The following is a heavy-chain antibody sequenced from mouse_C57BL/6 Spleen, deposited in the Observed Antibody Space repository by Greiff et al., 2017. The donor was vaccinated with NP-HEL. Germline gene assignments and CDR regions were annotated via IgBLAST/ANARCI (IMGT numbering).Heavy chain of an antibody. J-gene: IGHJ2*01. V-gene: IGHV1-59*01. D-gene: IGHD2-5*01. CDR1: GYTFTSYW. CDR2: IDPSDSYT. CDR3: ARGEYYSNPFDY. Sequence: QVQLQQPGAELVRPGTSVKLSCKASGYTFTSYWMHWVKQRPGQGLEWIGVIDPSDSYTNYNQKFKGKATLPVDTSSSTADMQLSSLTSEDSAVYYCARGEYYSNPFDYWGQGTTLTVSS.